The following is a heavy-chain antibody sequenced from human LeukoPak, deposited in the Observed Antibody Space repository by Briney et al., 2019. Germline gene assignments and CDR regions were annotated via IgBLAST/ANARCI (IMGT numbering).Heavy chain of an antibody. CDR3: ARDSADYGDYDY. CDR2: ISPSGGST. CDR1: GYTFTSYF. J-gene: IGHJ4*02. D-gene: IGHD4-17*01. Sequence: ASVKVSCKASGYTFTSYFMHWVRQAPGQGLDWMGIISPSGGSTSYAQKFQGRVTMTRDTSTSTVYMELSSLRSEDTAVYYCARDSADYGDYDYWGQGTLVTVSS. V-gene: IGHV1-46*01.